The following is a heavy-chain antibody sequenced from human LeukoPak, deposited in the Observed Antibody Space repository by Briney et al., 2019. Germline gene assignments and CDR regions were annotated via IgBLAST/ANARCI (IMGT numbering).Heavy chain of an antibody. D-gene: IGHD2-15*01. Sequence: PGGSLRLSCAASGFTFSSYAMSWVRQAPGKGLEWVSAISGSGGSTYYADSVKGRFTISRDNSKNTLYLQMNSLRAEDTAVYYCAKDRWLLRSGGSCYYDYWGQGTLVAVSS. CDR3: AKDRWLLRSGGSCYYDY. J-gene: IGHJ4*02. CDR2: ISGSGGST. CDR1: GFTFSSYA. V-gene: IGHV3-23*01.